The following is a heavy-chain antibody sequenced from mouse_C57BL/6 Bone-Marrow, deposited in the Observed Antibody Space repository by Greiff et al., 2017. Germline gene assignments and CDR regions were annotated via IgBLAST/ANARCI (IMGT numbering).Heavy chain of an antibody. CDR2: IYPRSGNT. J-gene: IGHJ2*01. CDR1: GYTFTSYG. CDR3: AIGGSYDGYLVY. Sequence: QVQLQQSGAELARPGASVKLSCKASGYTFTSYGISWVKQRTGQGLEWIGEIYPRSGNTYYNEKFKGKATLTADKSSSTAYMELRSLTSEDSAVYFCAIGGSYDGYLVYGGQGTTLTVSP. V-gene: IGHV1-81*01. D-gene: IGHD2-3*01.